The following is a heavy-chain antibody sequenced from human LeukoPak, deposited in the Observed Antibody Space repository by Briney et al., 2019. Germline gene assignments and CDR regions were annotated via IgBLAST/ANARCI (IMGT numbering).Heavy chain of an antibody. J-gene: IGHJ6*03. D-gene: IGHD5-18*01. V-gene: IGHV4-39*01. Sequence: SETLSLTRTVSGGSISSSSYYWGWIRQPPGKGLEWIGSIYYSGSTYYNPSLKSRVTISVDPSKNQFSLKLSSVTAADTAVYYCARHSGYSYGYAYYYYMDVWGKETTVTVSS. CDR1: GGSISSSSYY. CDR2: IYYSGST. CDR3: ARHSGYSYGYAYYYYMDV.